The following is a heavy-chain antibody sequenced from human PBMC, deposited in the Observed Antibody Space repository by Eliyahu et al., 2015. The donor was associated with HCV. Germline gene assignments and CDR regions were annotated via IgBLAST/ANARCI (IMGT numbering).Heavy chain of an antibody. D-gene: IGHD5-18*01. V-gene: IGHV2-5*02. CDR1: GFSXXTXGXG. CDR2: IYWDDDK. Sequence: QITLKESGPTLVKPTQTLTLPCTFSGFSXXTXGXGVGWIRXPPGKALXWLALIYWDDDKRXSPSLKSRLTITKDTSKNQVVLTMTNMDPVDTATYYCAHTGYSYGYDYWGQGTLVTVSS. CDR3: AHTGYSYGYDY. J-gene: IGHJ4*02.